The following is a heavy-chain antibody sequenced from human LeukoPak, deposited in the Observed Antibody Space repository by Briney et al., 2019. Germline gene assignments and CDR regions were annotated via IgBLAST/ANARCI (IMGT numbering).Heavy chain of an antibody. V-gene: IGHV3-23*01. CDR3: AKCPYKSSYDY. D-gene: IGHD6-13*01. CDR2: ISGSGGST. J-gene: IGHJ4*02. CDR1: GFTFSNAW. Sequence: GGSLRLSCAASGFTFSNAWMSWVRQAPGKGLEWVSAISGSGGSTYYADSVKGRFTISRDNSKNTLYLQMNSLRAEDTAVYYCAKCPYKSSYDYWGQGTLVTVSS.